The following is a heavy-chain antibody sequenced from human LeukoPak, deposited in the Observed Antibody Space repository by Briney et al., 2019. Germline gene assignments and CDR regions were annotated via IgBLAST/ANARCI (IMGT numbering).Heavy chain of an antibody. CDR3: ARVAAAGWFGP. J-gene: IGHJ5*02. D-gene: IGHD6-13*01. V-gene: IGHV3-48*01. CDR1: GFTFSSYS. Sequence: GGSLRLSCAASGFTFSSYSMNWVRQAPGKGLEWVSYISSSSSTIYYADSVKGRFTISRDNSKNTLYLQMNSLRAEDTAVYYCARVAAAGWFGPWGQGTLVTVSS. CDR2: ISSSSSTI.